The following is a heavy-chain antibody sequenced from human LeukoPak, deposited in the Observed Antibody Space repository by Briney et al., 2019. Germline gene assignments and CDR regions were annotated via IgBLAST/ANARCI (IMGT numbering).Heavy chain of an antibody. CDR1: GGSISSNNW. D-gene: IGHD3-10*01. CDR3: ARSRGKGGSYYFDY. V-gene: IGHV4-4*02. Sequence: QPSETLSLTCAVSGGSISSNNWWSWVRQPPGKGLEWIGEIYHSGSTNYNPSLKSRVTISVDKSKNQFSLKLSSVTAADTAVYYCARSRGKGGSYYFDYWGQGTLVTVSS. J-gene: IGHJ4*02. CDR2: IYHSGST.